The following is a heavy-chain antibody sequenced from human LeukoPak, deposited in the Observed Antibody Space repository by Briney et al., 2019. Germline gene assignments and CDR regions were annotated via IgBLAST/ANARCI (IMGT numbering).Heavy chain of an antibody. D-gene: IGHD5-24*01. CDR1: GFTFSSYA. J-gene: IGHJ4*02. CDR2: ISGSGGST. CDR3: ATSGLVASSYGYNAYFDY. Sequence: HPGGSLRLSCAASGFTFSSYAMSWVRQAPGKGLEWVSAISGSGGSTYYADSVKGRFTISRDNSKNTLYLQMNSLRAEDTAVYYCATSGLVASSYGYNAYFDYWGQGTLVTVSS. V-gene: IGHV3-23*01.